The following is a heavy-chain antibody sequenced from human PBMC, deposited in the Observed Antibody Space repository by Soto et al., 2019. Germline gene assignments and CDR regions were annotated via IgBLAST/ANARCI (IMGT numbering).Heavy chain of an antibody. CDR1: GGSLSNFG. J-gene: IGHJ6*02. CDR3: ARGDATKIVVTTYYAMDV. D-gene: IGHD3-22*01. Sequence: QVQLVQSGAEVKKPGSSVKVSCTASGGSLSNFGISWVRQAPGQGLEWMGAIIPVFGTPNYAQKFQDRVTSNADESTTTVYMEVRSLTSEDTAVYYCARGDATKIVVTTYYAMDVWGQGTTVTVSS. CDR2: IIPVFGTP. V-gene: IGHV1-69*12.